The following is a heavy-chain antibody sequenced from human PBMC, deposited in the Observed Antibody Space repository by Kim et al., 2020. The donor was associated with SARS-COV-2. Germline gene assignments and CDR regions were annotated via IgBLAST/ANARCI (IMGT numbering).Heavy chain of an antibody. CDR3: AKDMTYVDFWSDSHYGM. D-gene: IGHD3-3*01. CDR1: GFTFSTYW. Sequence: GGSLRLSCAASGFTFSTYWMHWVRQAPGKGLVWVSRIKSDGSTTSYADSVQGRFTISRDNAKNTLYLQMNSLRGEDTAVYYCAKDMTYVDFWSDSHYGM. V-gene: IGHV3-74*01. CDR2: IKSDGSTT. J-gene: IGHJ6*01.